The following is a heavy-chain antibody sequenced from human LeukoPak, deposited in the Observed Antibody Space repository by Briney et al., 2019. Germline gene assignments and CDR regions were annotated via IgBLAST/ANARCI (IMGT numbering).Heavy chain of an antibody. Sequence: GASVKVSCKASGGTFSSYAISWVRQAPGQGLEGMGGIIPIFGTANYAQKFQGRVTITTDESTSTAYMELSSLRSEDTAVTYSARENSLFYFDYWGQGTLVTVSS. J-gene: IGHJ4*02. CDR1: GGTFSSYA. D-gene: IGHD2/OR15-2a*01. CDR3: ARENSLFYFDY. V-gene: IGHV1-69*05. CDR2: IIPIFGTA.